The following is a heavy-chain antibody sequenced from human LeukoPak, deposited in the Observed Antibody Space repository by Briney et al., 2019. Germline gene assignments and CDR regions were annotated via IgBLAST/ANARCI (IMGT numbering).Heavy chain of an antibody. CDR2: FNPSGGST. CDR1: GYTFTSYY. CDR3: ARDYGDYFDY. Sequence: GASVKVSCKASGYTFTSYYMHWVRQAPGRGLEWMGGFNPSGGSTTYAQKFQGRVTMTTDTSTSTVYMELSSLRSEDTAVYYCARDYGDYFDYWGQGTLVTVSS. D-gene: IGHD4-17*01. J-gene: IGHJ4*02. V-gene: IGHV1-46*01.